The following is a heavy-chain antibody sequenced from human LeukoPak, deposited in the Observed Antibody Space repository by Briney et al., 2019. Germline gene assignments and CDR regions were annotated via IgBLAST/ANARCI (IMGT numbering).Heavy chain of an antibody. V-gene: IGHV3-33*01. CDR1: GFTFSSYG. D-gene: IGHD6-13*01. CDR2: IWYDGSNK. Sequence: PGGSLRLSCAASGFTFSSYGMHWVRQGPGKGLEWVAVIWYDGSNKYYADSVKGRFTISRDNSKNTLYLQMNSLRAEDTAVHYCARDAVYSSSWQYYWGQGTLVTVSS. CDR3: ARDAVYSSSWQYY. J-gene: IGHJ4*02.